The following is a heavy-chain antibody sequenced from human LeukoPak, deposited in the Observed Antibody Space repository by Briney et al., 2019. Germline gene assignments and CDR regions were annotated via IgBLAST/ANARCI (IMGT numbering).Heavy chain of an antibody. J-gene: IGHJ6*02. CDR2: IIPILGIA. V-gene: IGHV1-69*04. CDR3: ARDIDPITIFGVVLHPLPYYYGMDV. CDR1: GGTFSSYA. D-gene: IGHD3-3*01. Sequence: SVKVSCKASGGTFSSYAISWVRQAPGQGLEWMGRIIPILGIANYAQKFQGRVTITADKSTSTAYMELSSLRSEDTAVYYCARDIDPITIFGVVLHPLPYYYGMDVWGQGTTVTVS.